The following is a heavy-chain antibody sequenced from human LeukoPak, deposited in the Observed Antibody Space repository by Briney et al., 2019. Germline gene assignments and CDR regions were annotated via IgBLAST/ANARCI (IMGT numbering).Heavy chain of an antibody. CDR3: ARDPGSCSGGSCSFYWYFDL. CDR2: ISYRGTT. CDR1: GVSVSSSY. V-gene: IGHV4-59*02. D-gene: IGHD2-15*01. Sequence: SETLSLTCTVSGVSVSSSYWSWIRQSPGKGLEWIGYISYRGTTKYSPSLKSRVTISVDTSKNQVSLNLSPVTAADTAVYYCARDPGSCSGGSCSFYWYFDLWGRGTLVTVSS. J-gene: IGHJ2*01.